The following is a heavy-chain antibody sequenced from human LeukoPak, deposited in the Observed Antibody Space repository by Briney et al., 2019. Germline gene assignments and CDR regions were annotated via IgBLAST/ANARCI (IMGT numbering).Heavy chain of an antibody. D-gene: IGHD1-26*01. V-gene: IGHV3-33*01. Sequence: GGSLRLSCAASGFTFSNYGMHWVRQAPGKGLEWVAVIWYDGNNKYYADSVKGRFTISRDNSKSTLYLQMNSLRAEDTAVYYCAREGGAGATTPIDWGQGTLVTVSS. CDR1: GFTFSNYG. CDR2: IWYDGNNK. CDR3: AREGGAGATTPID. J-gene: IGHJ4*02.